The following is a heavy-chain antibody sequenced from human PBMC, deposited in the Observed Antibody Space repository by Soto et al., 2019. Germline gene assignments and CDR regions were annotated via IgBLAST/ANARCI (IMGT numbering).Heavy chain of an antibody. D-gene: IGHD5-18*01. Sequence: SSETLSLTCAVYGGSFSGYYWSWIRQPPGKGLEWIGEINHSGSTNYNPSLKSRVTISVDTSKNQFSLKLSSVTAADTAVYYCARGGAIYSYGLGRWFDPWGQGTLVTVSS. CDR3: ARGGAIYSYGLGRWFDP. CDR2: INHSGST. J-gene: IGHJ5*02. V-gene: IGHV4-34*01. CDR1: GGSFSGYY.